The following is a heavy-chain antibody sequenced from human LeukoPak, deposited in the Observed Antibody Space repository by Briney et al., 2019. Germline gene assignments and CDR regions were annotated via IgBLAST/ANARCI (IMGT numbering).Heavy chain of an antibody. D-gene: IGHD3-22*01. CDR1: GFTFSSYS. J-gene: IGHJ6*03. CDR2: ISSSSSYI. CDR3: ARKFVDRWLRSRYYYYMDV. Sequence: GGSLRLSCAASGFTFSSYSRNWVRQAPGKGLEWVSSISSSSSYIYYADSVKGRFTISRDNAKNSLYLQMNSLRAEDTALYYCARKFVDRWLRSRYYYYMDVWGKGTTVTVSS. V-gene: IGHV3-21*04.